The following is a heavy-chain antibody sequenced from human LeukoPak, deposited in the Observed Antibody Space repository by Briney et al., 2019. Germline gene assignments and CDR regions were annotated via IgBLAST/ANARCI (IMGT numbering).Heavy chain of an antibody. V-gene: IGHV1-8*01. CDR1: GYTFTSYD. D-gene: IGHD2-15*01. J-gene: IGHJ5*02. CDR3: ARYAVVAAMNWFDP. Sequence: GASVKVSCKASGYTFTSYDINWVRQATGQGLEWVGWMDPNSGNTGYEQKFQGRVTMTRDPSISTAYMELSSLRSEDTAVYYCARYAVVAAMNWFDPWGQGTLVIVSS. CDR2: MDPNSGNT.